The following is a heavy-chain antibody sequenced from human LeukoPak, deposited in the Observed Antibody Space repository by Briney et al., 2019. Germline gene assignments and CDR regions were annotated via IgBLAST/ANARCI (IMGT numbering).Heavy chain of an antibody. V-gene: IGHV3-23*01. Sequence: ETLSLTCTVSGGSISSYYWSWIRQPAGKGLEWVAAISSGGSTYYADSVKGRFTIARDNSKNTLFLQVNSLRVEDTAVYYCAKGYLRLVDSWGQGTLVTVSS. J-gene: IGHJ4*02. CDR3: AKGYLRLVDS. CDR1: GGSISSYY. CDR2: ISSGGST. D-gene: IGHD5-12*01.